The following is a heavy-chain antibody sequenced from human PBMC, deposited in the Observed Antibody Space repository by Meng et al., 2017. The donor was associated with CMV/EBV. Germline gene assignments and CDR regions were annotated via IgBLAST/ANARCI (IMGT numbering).Heavy chain of an antibody. V-gene: IGHV1-18*01. J-gene: IGHJ6*02. CDR1: GYTFTNYG. CDR3: ARVLLGFLEWLSGYVIIV. CDR2: ISAYNDNT. D-gene: IGHD3-3*02. Sequence: ASVTVSCKASGYTFTNYGISWVRQPPGQGLEWMGWISAYNDNTQCPQNVQGRVTMTTDTSTSTVYMALRGLAYDDTAVYYCARVLLGFLEWLSGYVIIVWGQGTTVTVSS.